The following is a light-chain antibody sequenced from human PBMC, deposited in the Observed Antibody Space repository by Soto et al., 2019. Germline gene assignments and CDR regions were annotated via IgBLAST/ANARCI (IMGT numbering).Light chain of an antibody. J-gene: IGLJ3*02. V-gene: IGLV1-47*01. Sequence: QPVLTQPPSASGTPGQRVTISCSGSSSNIGSNYVYWYQQLPGTAPKLLIYRNNQRPSGVPDRFSGSKSGTSASLAISGLRSEDEADYYCAAWDDSLSGWVFGGGTKVTGL. CDR3: AAWDDSLSGWV. CDR1: SSNIGSNY. CDR2: RNN.